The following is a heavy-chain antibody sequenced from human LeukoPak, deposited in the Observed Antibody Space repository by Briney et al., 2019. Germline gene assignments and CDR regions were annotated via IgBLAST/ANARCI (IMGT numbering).Heavy chain of an antibody. CDR1: GFTFSDYY. CDR2: ISSSGSTI. Sequence: GGSLRLSCAASGFTFSDYYMSWIRQAPGKGLEWVSYISSSGSTIYYADSVKGRFTISRDNAKNSLYLQMNSLRAEDTAVYYCASYAAAVTSFDYWGQGTLVTVSS. CDR3: ASYAAAVTSFDY. J-gene: IGHJ4*02. D-gene: IGHD6-13*01. V-gene: IGHV3-11*01.